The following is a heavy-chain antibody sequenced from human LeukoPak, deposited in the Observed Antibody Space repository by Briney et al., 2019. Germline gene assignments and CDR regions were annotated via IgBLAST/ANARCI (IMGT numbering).Heavy chain of an antibody. CDR3: ARGHPFGEPRTTSGY. CDR2: ISSSSSTI. V-gene: IGHV3-48*04. J-gene: IGHJ4*02. CDR1: GFTFSSYS. Sequence: PGGSLRLSCAASGFTFSSYSMNWVRQAPGKGLEWVSYISSSSSTIYYADSVKGRFTISRDNAKNSLYLQMNSLRAEDTAVYYCARGHPFGEPRTTSGYWGQGTLVTVSS. D-gene: IGHD3-10*01.